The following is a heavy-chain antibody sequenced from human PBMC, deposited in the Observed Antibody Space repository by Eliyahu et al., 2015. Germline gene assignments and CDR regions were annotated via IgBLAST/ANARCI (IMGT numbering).Heavy chain of an antibody. V-gene: IGHV5-51*01. D-gene: IGHD6-6*01. CDR2: VFPSDSET. Sequence: EVQLVQSGPEVKKPGESLRISCKASXYIFXNYWIAWVRQMPGKGLEWMGXVFPSDSETRYNPSFRGQVTMSVDKSINTAYLEWDSLKASDSAMYYCARHGSIGARLNYFDPWGQGSLVSVSS. J-gene: IGHJ5*01. CDR3: ARHGSIGARLNYFDP. CDR1: XYIFXNYW.